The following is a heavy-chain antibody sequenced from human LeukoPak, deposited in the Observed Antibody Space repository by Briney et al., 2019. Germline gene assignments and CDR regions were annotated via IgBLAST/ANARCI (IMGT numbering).Heavy chain of an antibody. CDR2: INPNSGGI. CDR1: GYTLTGYY. V-gene: IGHV1-2*06. J-gene: IGHJ4*02. CDR3: ARGDDYYDSSGYYSPYPRDY. D-gene: IGHD3-22*01. Sequence: GASVKVSCKASGYTLTGYYMHWLRQAPGQGLEWMGRINPNSGGINYAQKFQGRVTMTGDTSISTAYMELSRLRSDDTAVYYCARGDDYYDSSGYYSPYPRDYWGQGTLVTVSS.